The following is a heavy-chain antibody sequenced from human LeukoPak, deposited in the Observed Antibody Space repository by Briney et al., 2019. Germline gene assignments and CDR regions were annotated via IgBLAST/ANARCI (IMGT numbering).Heavy chain of an antibody. CDR2: IYYSGST. D-gene: IGHD6-19*01. CDR3: ARHSGAGTGFVY. J-gene: IGHJ4*02. CDR1: GGSTSSYY. Sequence: PSETLSLTCTVSGGSTSSYYWSWIRQPPGKGLEWIGYIYYSGSTNYNPSLKSRLTISIDTSKNQFSLKLSSVTAADTAVYYCARHSGAGTGFVYWGQGALVIVSS. V-gene: IGHV4-59*08.